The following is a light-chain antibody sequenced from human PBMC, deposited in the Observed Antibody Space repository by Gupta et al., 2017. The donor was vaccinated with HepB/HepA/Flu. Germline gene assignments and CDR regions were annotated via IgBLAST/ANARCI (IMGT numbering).Light chain of an antibody. Sequence: QSVLTQPPSASGTPGQSVTISCSGSSATIGSNTVNWYQQLPGTAPKLIIYSNNQRPSRLPDRFSGSKSGPSASLAISGLQSEDAAEYYCAAWDDSLNGELFGGGTKLPVL. V-gene: IGLV1-44*01. CDR3: AAWDDSLNGEL. J-gene: IGLJ3*02. CDR1: SATIGSNT. CDR2: SNN.